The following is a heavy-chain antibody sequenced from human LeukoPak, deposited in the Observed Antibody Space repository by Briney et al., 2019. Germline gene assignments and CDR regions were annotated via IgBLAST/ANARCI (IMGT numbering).Heavy chain of an antibody. J-gene: IGHJ6*03. D-gene: IGHD3-10*01. V-gene: IGHV4-38-2*02. CDR3: ARLVYYYGSGSYYSYYYYYMDV. CDR1: GYSISSGYY. CDR2: IYHSGST. Sequence: SETLSLTCTVSGYSISSGYYWGWIRQPPGKGLEWIGSIYHSGSTYYNPSLKSRVTISVDTSKNQFSLKLSSVTAADTAVYYCARLVYYYGSGSYYSYYYYYMDVWGKGTTVTISS.